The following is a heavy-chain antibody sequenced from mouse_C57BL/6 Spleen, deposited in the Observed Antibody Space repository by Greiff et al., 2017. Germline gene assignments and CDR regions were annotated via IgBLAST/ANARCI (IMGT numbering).Heavy chain of an antibody. CDR2: INPYNGGT. V-gene: IGHV1-19*01. J-gene: IGHJ4*01. D-gene: IGHD3-2*02. CDR3: ARSKTAQAMDY. Sequence: VKLQQSGPVLVKPGASVKMSCKVSGYTFTDYYMNWVKQRHGTSLEWIGVINPYNGGTSYNQQFKCKDTLTVDKSSSKAYMELNSLTSEDSAIYYCARSKTAQAMDYWGQGTSVTVSS. CDR1: GYTFTDYY.